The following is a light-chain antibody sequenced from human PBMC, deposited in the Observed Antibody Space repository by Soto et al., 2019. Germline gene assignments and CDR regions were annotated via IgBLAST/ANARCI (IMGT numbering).Light chain of an antibody. V-gene: IGKV3-20*01. Sequence: EIVLTQSAGTLSLSPGERGTLSFRASQSVSSSYLALYQQKPCQAPRLLIYGASSRATGIPDRFSGSGSGTDFTLTISRLEPEDFAVYYCQQYGSSPTFGQGTKVDIK. J-gene: IGKJ1*01. CDR1: QSVSSSY. CDR2: GAS. CDR3: QQYGSSPT.